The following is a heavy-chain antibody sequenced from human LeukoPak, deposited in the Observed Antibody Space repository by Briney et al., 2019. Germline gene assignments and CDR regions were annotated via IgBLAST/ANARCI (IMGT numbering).Heavy chain of an antibody. CDR3: AREALNFDWLLDY. D-gene: IGHD3-9*01. V-gene: IGHV4-39*07. CDR1: GDSITSSSYY. Sequence: SSETLSLTCSVSGDSITSSSYYWGWIRQPPGKGLEWIGSIYYSGSTYYNPSLKSRVTISVDTSKNQFSLKLSSVTAADTAVYYCAREALNFDWLLDYWGQGTLVTVSS. J-gene: IGHJ4*02. CDR2: IYYSGST.